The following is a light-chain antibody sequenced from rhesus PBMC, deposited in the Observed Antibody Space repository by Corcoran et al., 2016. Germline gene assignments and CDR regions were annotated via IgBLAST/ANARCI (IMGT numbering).Light chain of an antibody. V-gene: IGKV3-42*01. CDR2: GAT. CDR1: RSVSIS. J-gene: IGKJ1*01. CDR3: QQDYSWRS. Sequence: EVLLTQSPATLSLSPGERATLSCRASRSVSISLAWYHKKPGQAPKHLINGATSRATGTPDRISGSGCGTEFTLTISSLEPEDGGVYFCQQDYSWRSFGPGTKVEIK.